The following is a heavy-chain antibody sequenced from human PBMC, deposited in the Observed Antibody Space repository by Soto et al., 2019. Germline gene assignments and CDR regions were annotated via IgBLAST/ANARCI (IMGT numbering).Heavy chain of an antibody. CDR3: ARLVRNNYETSGSSFY. D-gene: IGHD3-22*01. Sequence: GGSLRLSCAASGFTFSNYWMSWVRQAPGKGLEWVANINQDGSDKDYVDPVKGRFTISRDNAKNSLYLQMDSLRAEDTAVYYCARLVRNNYETSGSSFYWGQGTSVTLSS. CDR2: INQDGSDK. J-gene: IGHJ4*02. V-gene: IGHV3-7*01. CDR1: GFTFSNYW.